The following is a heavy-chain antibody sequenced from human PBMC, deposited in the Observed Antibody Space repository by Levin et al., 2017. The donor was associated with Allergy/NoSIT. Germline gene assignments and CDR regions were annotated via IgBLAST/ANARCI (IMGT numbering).Heavy chain of an antibody. Sequence: LSLTCAASGFTFSSYWMSWVRQAPGKGLEWVANIKQDGSDKYYVDSVKGRFTISRDNAKNSLYLQMNSLRAEDTAVYYCARDFWSGYRDYWGQGTLVTVSS. CDR1: GFTFSSYW. V-gene: IGHV3-7*01. CDR2: IKQDGSDK. D-gene: IGHD3-3*01. CDR3: ARDFWSGYRDY. J-gene: IGHJ4*02.